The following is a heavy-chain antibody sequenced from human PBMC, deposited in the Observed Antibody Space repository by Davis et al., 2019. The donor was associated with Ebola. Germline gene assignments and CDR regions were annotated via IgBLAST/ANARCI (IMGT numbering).Heavy chain of an antibody. V-gene: IGHV3-9*01. CDR2: ISWNSGSI. Sequence: PGGSLRLSCTASGFTFDDYAMHWVRQAPGKGLEWVSGISWNSGSIGYADSVKGRFTISRDNAKNSLYPQMNSLRAEDTAVYYCARAGGLRTKRYYYYGMDVWGQGTTVTVSS. J-gene: IGHJ6*02. CDR1: GFTFDDYA. D-gene: IGHD1-14*01. CDR3: ARAGGLRTKRYYYYGMDV.